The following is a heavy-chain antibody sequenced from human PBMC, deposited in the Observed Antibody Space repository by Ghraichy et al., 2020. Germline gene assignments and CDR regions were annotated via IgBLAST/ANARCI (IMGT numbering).Heavy chain of an antibody. CDR2: ISGSGGST. J-gene: IGHJ4*02. Sequence: GGSLRLSCAASGFTFSSYAMSWVRQAPGKGLEWVSAISGSGGSTYYADSVKGRFTISRDNSKNTLYLQMNSLRAEDTAVYYCAKLWGNYYDSSGYYYSFFQPMGYWGQGTLVTVSS. CDR3: AKLWGNYYDSSGYYYSFFQPMGY. D-gene: IGHD3-22*01. V-gene: IGHV3-23*01. CDR1: GFTFSSYA.